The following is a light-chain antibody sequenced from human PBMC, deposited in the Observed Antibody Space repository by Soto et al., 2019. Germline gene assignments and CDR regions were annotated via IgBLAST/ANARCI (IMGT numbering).Light chain of an antibody. CDR3: SSYTSSSTSYV. Sequence: ALTQPASVSWSPGQSITISCTGTSSDVGGYNYVSWCQQHPGKAPKLMIYDVSNRPSGVSNRFSGSKSGNTASLTISGLQAEDEADYYCSSYTSSSTSYVFGTGTKVTVL. J-gene: IGLJ1*01. V-gene: IGLV2-14*01. CDR1: SSDVGGYNY. CDR2: DVS.